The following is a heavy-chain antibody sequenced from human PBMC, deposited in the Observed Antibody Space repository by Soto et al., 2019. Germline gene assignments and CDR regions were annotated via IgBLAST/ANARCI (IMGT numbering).Heavy chain of an antibody. CDR3: ARGAIAVAGHEPPYYYGMDV. V-gene: IGHV1-69*01. D-gene: IGHD6-13*01. CDR1: GGTFSSYA. CDR2: IIPIFGTA. Sequence: QVQLVQSGAEVKKPGSSVKVSCKASGGTFSSYAISWVRQAPGQGLEWMGGIIPIFGTANYAQKFQGRVTITADESTSTAYMELSSLRSEDTAVYYCARGAIAVAGHEPPYYYGMDVWGQGTTVTVSS. J-gene: IGHJ6*02.